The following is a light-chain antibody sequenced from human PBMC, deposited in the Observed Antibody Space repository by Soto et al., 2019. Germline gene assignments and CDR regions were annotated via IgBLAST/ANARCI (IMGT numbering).Light chain of an antibody. CDR3: AARDDSLSGSYV. V-gene: IGLV1-47*02. Sequence: QSVLTQPPSASGTPGQRVTISCSGSSSNIGSNYVYWYQQLPGTAPKLLIYSNNQRPSGVPDRFSGSKSGTSASLAISGLRSEDEADYYCAARDDSLSGSYVFGTGTKLTVL. J-gene: IGLJ1*01. CDR1: SSNIGSNY. CDR2: SNN.